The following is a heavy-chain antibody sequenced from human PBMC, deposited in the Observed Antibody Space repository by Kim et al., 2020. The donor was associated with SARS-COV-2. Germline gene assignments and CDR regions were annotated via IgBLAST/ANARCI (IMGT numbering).Heavy chain of an antibody. Sequence: GNGNTKYSQKFQGRVTITRDTSASTAYMELSSLRSEDTAVYYCARDVSDYWGQGTLVTVSS. V-gene: IGHV1-3*01. J-gene: IGHJ4*02. CDR2: GNGNT. CDR3: ARDVSDY.